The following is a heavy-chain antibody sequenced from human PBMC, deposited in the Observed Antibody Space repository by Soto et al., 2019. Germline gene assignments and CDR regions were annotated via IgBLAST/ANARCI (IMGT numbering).Heavy chain of an antibody. J-gene: IGHJ4*02. D-gene: IGHD5-12*01. Sequence: SETLSLTCTVSGGSVSSCSYYWSWIRQPPVKGLEWIGYIYYSGSTNYNPSLKSRVTISVDTSKNQFSLKLSSVTAADTAVYYCARALSTLSGYESKGIDYWGQGTLVNVSS. CDR1: GGSVSSCSYY. V-gene: IGHV4-61*01. CDR3: ARALSTLSGYESKGIDY. CDR2: IYYSGST.